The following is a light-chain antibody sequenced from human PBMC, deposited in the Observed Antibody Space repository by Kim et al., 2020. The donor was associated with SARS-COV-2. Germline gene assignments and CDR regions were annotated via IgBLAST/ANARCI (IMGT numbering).Light chain of an antibody. CDR2: EDN. V-gene: IGLV6-57*03. CDR3: QSYDSRNVV. Sequence: GKTVTISCTRSRGSIASNYVQWYQQRPGSAPTTVIYEDNQRPSGVPDRFSGSIDSSSNSASLTISGLKTEDEADYYCQSYDSRNVVFGGGTQLTVL. J-gene: IGLJ2*01. CDR1: RGSIASNY.